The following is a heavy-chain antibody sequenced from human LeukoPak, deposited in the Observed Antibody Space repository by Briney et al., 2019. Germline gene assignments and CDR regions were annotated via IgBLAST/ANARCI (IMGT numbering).Heavy chain of an antibody. Sequence: GGSLRLSCAASGFTFRDYAINWVRQAPGKGLEWVSSISAAGGATYYADSVKGRFAISRVNSKNVVYLQMNSLRPDDTAVYYCARGVQLWYFDYWGHGPLVTVSS. CDR1: GFTFRDYA. CDR2: ISAAGGAT. J-gene: IGHJ4*01. V-gene: IGHV3-23*01. CDR3: ARGVQLWYFDY. D-gene: IGHD1-1*01.